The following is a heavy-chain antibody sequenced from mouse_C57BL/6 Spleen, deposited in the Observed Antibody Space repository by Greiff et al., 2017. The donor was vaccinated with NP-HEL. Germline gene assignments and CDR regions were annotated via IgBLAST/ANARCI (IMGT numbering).Heavy chain of an antibody. D-gene: IGHD1-1*01. Sequence: QVQLQQPGAELVKPGASVKLSCKASGYTFTSYWMHWVKQRPGQGLEWIGMIHPNSGSTNYNEKFKSKATLTVDKSSSTAYMQLSSLTSEDSAVYYCAREDEIRTTVYAMDYWGQGTSVTVSS. CDR3: AREDEIRTTVYAMDY. CDR1: GYTFTSYW. CDR2: IHPNSGST. V-gene: IGHV1-64*01. J-gene: IGHJ4*01.